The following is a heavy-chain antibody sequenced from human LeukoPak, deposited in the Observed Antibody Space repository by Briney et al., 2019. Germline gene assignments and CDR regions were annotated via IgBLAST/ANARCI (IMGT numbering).Heavy chain of an antibody. CDR1: GASISRSDYF. V-gene: IGHV4-39*01. CDR2: IYYSGST. J-gene: IGHJ4*02. D-gene: IGHD4-17*01. CDR3: ARSSEYGDPFNY. Sequence: PSETLSLTCTVSGASISRSDYFWGWIRQPPGKGLEWIGSIYYSGSTYYSPSLKGRGTISVDTSRNQFSLKLNSVTAADTAVYYCARSSEYGDPFNYWGQGTLVTVSS.